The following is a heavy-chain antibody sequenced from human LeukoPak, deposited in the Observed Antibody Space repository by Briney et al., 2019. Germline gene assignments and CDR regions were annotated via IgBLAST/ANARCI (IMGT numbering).Heavy chain of an antibody. CDR1: GFSFTTYD. D-gene: IGHD3-16*02. Sequence: GGSLRLSWAVSGFSFTTYDMHWVSHAAGKVLEWVSSVDVTGATYYPGSVKGRFTISRENAKSSLFLQMNSLRAGDTAVYYCVREALGFRYTYFDSWGQGTLVTVSS. CDR3: VREALGFRYTYFDS. CDR2: VDVTGAT. J-gene: IGHJ4*02. V-gene: IGHV3-13*01.